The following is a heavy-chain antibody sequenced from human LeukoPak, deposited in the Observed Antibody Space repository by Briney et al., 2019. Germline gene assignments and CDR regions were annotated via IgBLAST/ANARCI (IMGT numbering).Heavy chain of an antibody. CDR1: GGSISSYY. D-gene: IGHD1-26*01. CDR3: ARGNSGSWLQYYYYYYTDV. V-gene: IGHV4-59*01. Sequence: PSETLSLTCTVSGGSISSYYWSWIRQPPGKGLEWIGYIYYSGSTNYNPSLKSRVTISVDTSKNQFSLKPSSVTAADTAVYYCARGNSGSWLQYYYYYYTDVWGKGTTVTVSS. CDR2: IYYSGST. J-gene: IGHJ6*03.